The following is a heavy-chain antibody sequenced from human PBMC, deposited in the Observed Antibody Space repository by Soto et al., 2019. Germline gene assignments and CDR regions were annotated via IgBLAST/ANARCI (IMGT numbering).Heavy chain of an antibody. D-gene: IGHD2-15*01. V-gene: IGHV3-21*01. CDR3: ASDSGYCSGGSCWGFDY. CDR1: GCHFSGYV. CDR2: ISSSSSYI. J-gene: IGHJ4*02. Sequence: GSLVLSCAASGCHFSGYVVNFVRPDPGKGLEWVSSISSSSSYIYYSESVKGRFTISRDNAKNSLYLQMNSLRAEDTAVYYCASDSGYCSGGSCWGFDYWGQGTLVTVS.